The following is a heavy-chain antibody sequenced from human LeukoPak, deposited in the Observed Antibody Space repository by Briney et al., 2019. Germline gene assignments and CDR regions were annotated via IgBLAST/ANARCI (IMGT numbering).Heavy chain of an antibody. CDR2: IIPIFGTA. J-gene: IGHJ4*02. Sequence: SVKVSCKASGGTFSSYAISWVRQAPGQGLEWMGGIIPIFGTANYAQKFQGRVTITTDESTSTAYMELSRLRSDDTAVYYCARDGPLWFGELLSDYWGQGTLVTVSS. V-gene: IGHV1-69*05. D-gene: IGHD3-10*01. CDR3: ARDGPLWFGELLSDY. CDR1: GGTFSSYA.